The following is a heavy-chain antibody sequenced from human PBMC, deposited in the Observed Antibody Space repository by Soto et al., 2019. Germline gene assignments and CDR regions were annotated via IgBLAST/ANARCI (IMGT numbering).Heavy chain of an antibody. Sequence: QLQLVQSGGEVRTPGASVKVSCKASGYTFSSYGITWVRQAPGQGLEWLGWINPSSGETNYAQKFQGRVTVTTDTSTTTGYMELRNLTFDDTAVYYCARDWYPRFDPWGQGTLVTVSS. J-gene: IGHJ5*02. D-gene: IGHD6-13*01. CDR2: INPSSGET. CDR1: GYTFSSYG. V-gene: IGHV1-18*01. CDR3: ARDWYPRFDP.